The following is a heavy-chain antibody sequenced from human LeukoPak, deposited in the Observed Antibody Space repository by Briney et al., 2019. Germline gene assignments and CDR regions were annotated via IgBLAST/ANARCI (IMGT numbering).Heavy chain of an antibody. V-gene: IGHV4-59*13. J-gene: IGHJ5*02. CDR1: GGSISSYY. CDR3: AREGTYDWYNWFDP. D-gene: IGHD3-9*01. CDR2: MFRTGST. Sequence: PPETLCLTCTVSGGSISSYYWSWIRQPPGKGLEWIGYMFRTGSTNYNPSLKSRVTITPDTSKNQFSLRLTSVTAADTAVYYCAREGTYDWYNWFDPWGQGTLVTVSS.